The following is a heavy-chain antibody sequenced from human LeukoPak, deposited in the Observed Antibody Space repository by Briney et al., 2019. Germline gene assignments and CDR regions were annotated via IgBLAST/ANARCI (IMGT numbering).Heavy chain of an antibody. CDR1: GFPFSDYS. V-gene: IGHV3-30*03. J-gene: IGHJ4*02. CDR2: ISYDGSNK. CDR3: ARDPGDYLFDY. Sequence: PGGSLRLSRAASGFPFSDYSLNWVRQAPGKGLEWVAVISYDGSNKYYADSVKGRFTISRDNSKNTLYLQMNSLRAEDTAVYYCARDPGDYLFDYWGQGTLVTVSS. D-gene: IGHD4-17*01.